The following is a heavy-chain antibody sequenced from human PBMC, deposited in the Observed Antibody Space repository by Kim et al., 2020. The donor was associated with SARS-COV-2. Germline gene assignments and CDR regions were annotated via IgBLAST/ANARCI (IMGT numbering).Heavy chain of an antibody. J-gene: IGHJ6*02. D-gene: IGHD6-6*01. CDR3: ARESNYYGMDV. CDR2: FYTSGGT. Sequence: SETLSLTCIVSGDSISTYYWSWIRQPAGKGLEWIGRFYTSGGTNYNPSLKSRVTMSVDTSKNHFSLKLSSVTAADTAVYCCARESNYYGMDVWGQGTTV. V-gene: IGHV4-4*07. CDR1: GDSISTYY.